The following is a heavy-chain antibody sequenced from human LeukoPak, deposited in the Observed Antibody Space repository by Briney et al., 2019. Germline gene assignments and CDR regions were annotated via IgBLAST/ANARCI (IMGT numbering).Heavy chain of an antibody. CDR2: INSDGSSA. D-gene: IGHD6-13*01. CDR3: VKDKYSSNWLADY. J-gene: IGHJ4*02. V-gene: IGHV3-74*01. Sequence: PGGSLRLSCAASGFTFSGYWMHWVRQTPGKGLVWVSRINSDGSSATYADSVKGRFTISRDNAKNSLYLQMNSLRAEDTALYYCVKDKYSSNWLADYWGQGTLVTVSS. CDR1: GFTFSGYW.